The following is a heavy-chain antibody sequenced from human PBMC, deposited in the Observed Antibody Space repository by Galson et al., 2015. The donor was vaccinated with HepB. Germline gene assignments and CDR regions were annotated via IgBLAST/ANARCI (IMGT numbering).Heavy chain of an antibody. CDR1: GFTFSSYA. CDR2: ISGSGGST. CDR3: AKDPSGAGSIDY. V-gene: IGHV3-23*01. J-gene: IGHJ4*02. Sequence: SLRLSCAASGFTFSSYAMSWVRQAPGKGLEWVSAISGSGGSTYYADSVKGRFTISRDNSKNTLYLQMNSLRAEDTAVYYCAKDPSGAGSIDYWGQGTLVTVSS. D-gene: IGHD6-19*01.